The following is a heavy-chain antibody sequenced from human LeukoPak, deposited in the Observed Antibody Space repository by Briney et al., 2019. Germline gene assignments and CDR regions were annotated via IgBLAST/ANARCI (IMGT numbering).Heavy chain of an antibody. CDR1: GFTFGNSW. CDR2: ISGSGGST. V-gene: IGHV3-23*01. J-gene: IGHJ4*02. Sequence: GGSLRLSCAASGFTFGNSWVHWVRQAPGKGLEWVSAISGSGGSTYYADSVKGRFTISRDNSKNTLYLQMNSLRAEDTAVYYCAKHRVVVITILFDYWGQGTLVTVSS. D-gene: IGHD3-22*01. CDR3: AKHRVVVITILFDY.